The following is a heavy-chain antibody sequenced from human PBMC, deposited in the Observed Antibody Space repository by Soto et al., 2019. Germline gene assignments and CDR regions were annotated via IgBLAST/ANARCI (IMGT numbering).Heavy chain of an antibody. CDR2: IYYSGST. D-gene: IGHD2-2*01. CDR3: ARQGTQVVPAAMDV. V-gene: IGHV4-59*08. Sequence: SETLSLTCTVSGGSISSYYWSWIRQPPGKGLEWIGYIYYSGSTNYNPSLKSRVTISVDTSKNQFSLKLSSVTAADTAVYYCARQGTQVVPAAMDVWGKGTTVTVS. J-gene: IGHJ6*04. CDR1: GGSISSYY.